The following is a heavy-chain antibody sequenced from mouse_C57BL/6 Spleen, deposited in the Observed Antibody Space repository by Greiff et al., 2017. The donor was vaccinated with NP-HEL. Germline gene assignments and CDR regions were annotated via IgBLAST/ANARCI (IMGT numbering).Heavy chain of an antibody. J-gene: IGHJ4*01. CDR3: ARMGRGQYYYAMDY. V-gene: IGHV1-26*01. Sequence: VQLQQSGPELVKPGASVKISCKASGYTFTDYYMNWVKQSHGKSLEWIGDINPNNGGTSYNQKFKGKATLTVDKSSSTAYMELRSLTSEDSAVYYCARMGRGQYYYAMDYWGQGTSVTVSS. D-gene: IGHD4-1*01. CDR2: INPNNGGT. CDR1: GYTFTDYY.